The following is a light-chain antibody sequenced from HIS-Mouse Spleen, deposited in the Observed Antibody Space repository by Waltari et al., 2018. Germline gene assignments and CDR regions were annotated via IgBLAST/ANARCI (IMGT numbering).Light chain of an antibody. J-gene: IGLJ3*02. CDR1: SSDVGSYNL. Sequence: QSALTQPASVSGSPGQSIPIPCTGTSSDVGSYNLVPLYQQHPGKAPKLMIYEGSKRPSGVSNRFSGSKSGNTASLTISGLQAEDEADYYCCSYAGSSTWVFGGGTKLTVL. CDR3: CSYAGSSTWV. CDR2: EGS. V-gene: IGLV2-23*01.